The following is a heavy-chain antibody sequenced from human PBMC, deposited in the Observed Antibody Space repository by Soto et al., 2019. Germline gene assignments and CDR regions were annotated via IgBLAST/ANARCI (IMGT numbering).Heavy chain of an antibody. CDR1: GGSFSGYY. CDR2: INHSGST. V-gene: IGHV4-34*01. Sequence: SETLSLTCAVYGGSFSGYYWSWIRQPPGKGLEWIGEINHSGSTNYNPSLKSRVTISVDTSKNQFSLKLSSVTAADTAVYYCARDHRDGYDFWSGYYSVSAPRDYWGQGTLVTVS. D-gene: IGHD3-3*01. CDR3: ARDHRDGYDFWSGYYSVSAPRDY. J-gene: IGHJ4*02.